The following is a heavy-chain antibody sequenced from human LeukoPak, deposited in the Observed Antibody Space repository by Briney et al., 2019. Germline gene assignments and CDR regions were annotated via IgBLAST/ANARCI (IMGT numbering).Heavy chain of an antibody. CDR3: ARVGRSNYGTDY. D-gene: IGHD3-10*01. V-gene: IGHV3-21*01. CDR1: GFTFSSYS. CDR2: ISTSSSYI. Sequence: PGGSPRLSCTASGFTFSSYSMNWVRQAPGKGLEWVSSISTSSSYIYYADSVKGRFTISRDNAKNSLYLQMNSLRAEDTAVYFCARVGRSNYGTDYWGQGTLVTVSS. J-gene: IGHJ4*02.